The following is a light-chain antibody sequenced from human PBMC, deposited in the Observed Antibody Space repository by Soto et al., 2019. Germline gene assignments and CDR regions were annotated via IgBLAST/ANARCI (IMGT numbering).Light chain of an antibody. Sequence: EIVLTQSPGTLSLSPGERATLSCRASQSVSINYLAWYQQKSGQAPRLLIYGASSRAIHTPDRFSGSGSGTDFTLTISGLEPEDFAVYYCQHFGNSLWTFGQGTKVEI. CDR3: QHFGNSLWT. CDR2: GAS. V-gene: IGKV3-20*01. J-gene: IGKJ1*01. CDR1: QSVSINY.